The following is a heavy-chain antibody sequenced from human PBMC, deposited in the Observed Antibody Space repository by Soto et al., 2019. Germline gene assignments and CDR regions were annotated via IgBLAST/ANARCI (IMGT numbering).Heavy chain of an antibody. D-gene: IGHD6-6*01. Sequence: GGSLRLSCAASGFTFSSYGMHWVRQAPGKGLEWVAVIWYDGSNKYYADSVKGRFTISRDNSKNTLYLQMNSLRAEDTAVYCCARGSLAARPEYFQHWGQGTLVTVSS. CDR3: ARGSLAARPEYFQH. J-gene: IGHJ1*01. CDR1: GFTFSSYG. CDR2: IWYDGSNK. V-gene: IGHV3-33*08.